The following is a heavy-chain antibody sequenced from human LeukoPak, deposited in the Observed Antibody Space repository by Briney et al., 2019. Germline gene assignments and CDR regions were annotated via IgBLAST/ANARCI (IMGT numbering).Heavy chain of an antibody. CDR1: GFSFVGYA. J-gene: IGHJ4*02. CDR3: AKGSRGYTNYYYDY. CDR2: VSGSGAST. D-gene: IGHD3-16*02. V-gene: IGHV3-23*01. Sequence: GGSLRLSCASSGFSFVGYAMNWVRQAPGKGLEWVSSVSGSGASTFYADSVKGRFITSKDIPSNIVYLQMNSLRAEDTAVYYCAKGSRGYTNYYYDYWGQGALVTVSS.